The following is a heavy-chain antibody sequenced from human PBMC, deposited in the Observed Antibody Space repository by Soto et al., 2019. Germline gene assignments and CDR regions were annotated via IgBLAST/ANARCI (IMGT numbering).Heavy chain of an antibody. CDR1: GYTFTGYY. CDR2: INPNSGGT. D-gene: IGHD3-16*02. Sequence: QVQLVQSGAEVKKPGASVKVSCKASGYTFTGYYMHWVRQAPGQGLEWMGWINPNSGGTNYAQKFQGWVTKTRDTPISTAYRELSRRRSDGAAVYYCARGGEMITFGGVIGCFDYWGQGTLVTVSS. V-gene: IGHV1-2*04. CDR3: ARGGEMITFGGVIGCFDY. J-gene: IGHJ4*02.